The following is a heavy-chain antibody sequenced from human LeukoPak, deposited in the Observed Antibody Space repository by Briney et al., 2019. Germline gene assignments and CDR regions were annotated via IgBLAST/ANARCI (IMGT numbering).Heavy chain of an antibody. D-gene: IGHD5-18*01. J-gene: IGHJ5*02. CDR1: GGSISSGDYY. CDR2: IYYSGST. Sequence: SQTLSLTCTVSGGSISSGDYYWSWIRQPPGKGLEWLGYIYYSGSTYYNPSLKSRVTISVDTSKNQCSLKLSSVTAADTAVYYCARGLGYSCGYRWFDPWGQGTLVTVSS. V-gene: IGHV4-30-4*01. CDR3: ARGLGYSCGYRWFDP.